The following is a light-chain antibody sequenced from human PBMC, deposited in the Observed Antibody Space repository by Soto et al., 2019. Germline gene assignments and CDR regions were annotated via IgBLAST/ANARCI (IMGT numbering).Light chain of an antibody. CDR2: EVN. J-gene: IGLJ3*02. V-gene: IGLV2-14*01. Sequence: QSALTQPASVSGSPGQSITISCTGTSSDVGGYKYVSWYQQHPGKAPKLMIYEVNNRPSGVSNRFSGSKSGNTASLTISGLQAEDEADYYCSSYTSSRTLGFGGGTQLTVL. CDR1: SSDVGGYKY. CDR3: SSYTSSRTLG.